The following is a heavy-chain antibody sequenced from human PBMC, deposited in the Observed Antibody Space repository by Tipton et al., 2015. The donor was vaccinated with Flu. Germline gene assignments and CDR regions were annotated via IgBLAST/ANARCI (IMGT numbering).Heavy chain of an antibody. CDR2: TSPNSVVT. Sequence: QLVQSGAEVRKPGASVRVSCEASGYTFNVYYIHWVRQAPGQGLEWMGWTSPNSVVTKYAQRFLGRVTMTRGTSIRTAYMELSGRRSDDPAVYSCASRRHNSDYYSNPYYRGLDVWGQGTTVTVS. CDR1: GYTFNVYY. CDR3: ASRRHNSDYYSNPYYRGLDV. J-gene: IGHJ6*02. D-gene: IGHD3-22*01. V-gene: IGHV1-2*02.